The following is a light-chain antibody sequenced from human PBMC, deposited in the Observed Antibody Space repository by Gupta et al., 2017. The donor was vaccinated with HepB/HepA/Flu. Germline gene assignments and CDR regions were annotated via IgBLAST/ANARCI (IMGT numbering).Light chain of an antibody. CDR3: QQYGNSPPLT. V-gene: IGKV3-20*01. J-gene: IGKJ1*01. Sequence: EIVLTQSPATLSLSARETATLSCRASHSVTNTYFAWYQHKPGQAPRLLIYAASRRATGIPDRFSGSGSGTDFTLTISRLEPDDCAVYYCQQYGNSPPLTFGQGTKVELK. CDR1: HSVTNTY. CDR2: AAS.